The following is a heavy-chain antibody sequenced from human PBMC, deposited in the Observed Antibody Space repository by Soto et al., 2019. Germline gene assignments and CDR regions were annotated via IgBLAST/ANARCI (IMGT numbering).Heavy chain of an antibody. CDR2: IKYSGTT. CDR1: GGSISSSRCH. CDR3: ATVRSRWNIDY. Sequence: PSETLSLTCTVSGGSISSSRCHWGLIRQPPGKGLEWIASIKYSGTTFYNPSLKSRVTLSVDTSKNQFSLKLTSVTAADTAVYYCATVRSRWNIDYWGQGTLVTVSS. V-gene: IGHV4-39*07. D-gene: IGHD6-13*01. J-gene: IGHJ4*02.